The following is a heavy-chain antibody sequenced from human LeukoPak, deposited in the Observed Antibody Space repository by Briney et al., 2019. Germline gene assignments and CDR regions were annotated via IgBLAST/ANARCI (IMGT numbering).Heavy chain of an antibody. J-gene: IGHJ4*02. Sequence: SETLSLTCAVYGGSFSGYYWSWIRQPPGKGLEWIGEINHSGSTNYNPSLKSRVTISVDTSKNQFPLKLSSVTAADTAVYYCARGYYDILTGYFIDYWGQGTLVTVSS. CDR2: INHSGST. D-gene: IGHD3-9*01. CDR1: GGSFSGYY. CDR3: ARGYYDILTGYFIDY. V-gene: IGHV4-34*01.